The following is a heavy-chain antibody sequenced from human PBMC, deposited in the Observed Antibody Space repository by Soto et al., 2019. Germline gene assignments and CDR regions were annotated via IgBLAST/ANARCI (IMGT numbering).Heavy chain of an antibody. V-gene: IGHV3-11*04. CDR1: GGSFSGYY. CDR2: ISGPGGST. CDR3: ARPYYSDSSGYYGAWSFDL. D-gene: IGHD3-22*01. J-gene: IGHJ3*01. Sequence: LSLTCAVYGGSFSGYYWSWIRQAPGKGLEWVSAISGPGGSTYYADSVKGRFTISRDNAKNSPYLQMNSLRAEDTALYYCARPYYSDSSGYYGAWSFDLWGPGTMVTVSS.